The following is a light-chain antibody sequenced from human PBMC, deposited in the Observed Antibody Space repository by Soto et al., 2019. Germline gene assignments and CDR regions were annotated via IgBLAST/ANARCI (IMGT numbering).Light chain of an antibody. V-gene: IGKV1-39*01. Sequence: DVQMTQSPSCRCSSFGDRATITWRASQSIASYLNWYQQRPGKAPKLLIYAASNLESGVPSRFSGSGSETDFTLTISRLQNEDFATYYCQETYRSTVTFGQGTKVDIK. CDR3: QETYRSTVT. J-gene: IGKJ2*01. CDR1: QSIASY. CDR2: AAS.